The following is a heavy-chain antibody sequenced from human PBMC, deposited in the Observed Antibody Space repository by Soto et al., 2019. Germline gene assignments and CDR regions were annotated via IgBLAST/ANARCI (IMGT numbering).Heavy chain of an antibody. J-gene: IGHJ4*02. CDR3: ARDGDVNTGFGKDH. CDR2: IWHDGGNK. CDR1: GFTFSSYG. V-gene: IGHV3-33*01. Sequence: QVQLVESGGGVVQPGRSLRLSCAASGFTFSSYGMHWVRQAPGKGLEWVAFIWHDGGNKFYAESVKGRFTISRDNSKNTLYLQMTSLSAEDTAMYYCARDGDVNTGFGKDHWGQGTLVTVSS. D-gene: IGHD3-16*01.